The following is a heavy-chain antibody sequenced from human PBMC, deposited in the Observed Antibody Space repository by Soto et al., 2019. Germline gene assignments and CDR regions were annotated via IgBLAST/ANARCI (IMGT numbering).Heavy chain of an antibody. V-gene: IGHV1-18*01. CDR1: GYPFTHYG. Sequence: QVQLVQSGVEVKKPGASVRVSCKSSGYPFTHYGITWIRQARGQGLEWMGWISPFNGNTNYGQTLQGRVTLTTETSTSTVDMELRSLRSDDTAVYYCARDQSFDRTYYYGIEVWGQGTTVTVSS. J-gene: IGHJ6*02. CDR3: ARDQSFDRTYYYGIEV. CDR2: ISPFNGNT. D-gene: IGHD3-16*01.